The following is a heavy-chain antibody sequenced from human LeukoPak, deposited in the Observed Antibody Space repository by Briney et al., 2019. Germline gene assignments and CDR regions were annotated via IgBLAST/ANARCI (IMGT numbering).Heavy chain of an antibody. CDR3: AKKSRGTYNWND. J-gene: IGHJ4*02. V-gene: IGHV3-23*01. CDR1: GFTFSSYA. D-gene: IGHD1-1*01. CDR2: ISGSGGST. Sequence: GGSLRLSCAASGFTFSSYAMSWVRQAPGKGLEWVSAISGSGGSTYYADSVKGRFTISRDDSKNTLYLQMNSLRAEDTAVYYCAKKSRGTYNWNDWGQGTLVTVSS.